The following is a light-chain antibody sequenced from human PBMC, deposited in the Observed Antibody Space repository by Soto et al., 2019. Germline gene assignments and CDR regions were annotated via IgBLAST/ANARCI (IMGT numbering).Light chain of an antibody. CDR2: DVS. Sequence: QSVLTQPASVSGSPGQSITLSCTGTSSDIGNYNYVSWYQQHPAKAPKLMIYDVSNRPSGVSNRFSGSKSGNTASLTISGLQAEDEADYYCTSYTTSSTLVVFGGGTKLTVL. J-gene: IGLJ3*02. CDR3: TSYTTSSTLVV. V-gene: IGLV2-14*01. CDR1: SSDIGNYNY.